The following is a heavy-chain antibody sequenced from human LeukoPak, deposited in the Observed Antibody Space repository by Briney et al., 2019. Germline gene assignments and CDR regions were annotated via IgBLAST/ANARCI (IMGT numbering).Heavy chain of an antibody. CDR3: ARQDGDGRYYFDF. V-gene: IGHV5-51*01. CDR1: GYSFTSYW. Sequence: GESLKISCKGSGYSFTSYWIGWVRQMPGEGLEWMGVIYPGDSDTRYSPSFQGQVTISADKSLSTAYLRWGSLKASDTAMYYCARQDGDGRYYFDFWGQGTLVTVSS. D-gene: IGHD4-17*01. J-gene: IGHJ4*02. CDR2: IYPGDSDT.